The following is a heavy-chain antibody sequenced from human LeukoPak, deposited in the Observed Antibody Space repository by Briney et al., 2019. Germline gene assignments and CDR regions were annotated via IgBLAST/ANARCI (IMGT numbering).Heavy chain of an antibody. CDR3: AKDRRQLANFDY. V-gene: IGHV3-23*01. CDR2: FGGGGGPT. CDR1: GFTLSSYS. J-gene: IGHJ4*02. Sequence: GGSLRLSCVASGFTLSSYSMSWVRHAPGKGLEWVSGFGGGGGPTYYADSVKGRFTISRDNSKNTLYLQMNSLRADDTAVYYCAKDRRQLANFDYWGQGTLVTVSS. D-gene: IGHD6-13*01.